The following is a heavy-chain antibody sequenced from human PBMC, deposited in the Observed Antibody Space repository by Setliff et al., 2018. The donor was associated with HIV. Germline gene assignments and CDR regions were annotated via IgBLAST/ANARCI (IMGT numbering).Heavy chain of an antibody. CDR2: ISYSGGT. J-gene: IGHJ4*02. CDR3: ASGHEWLRN. Sequence: SETLSLTCAVYGGSFSDYNWTWIRQSPEKGLEWIAYISYSGGTNHNPSLMGRVTMSLDVSKNQISLRLRSVVAADTAVYYCASGHEWLRNWGQGTLVTVSS. V-gene: IGHV4-34*11. CDR1: GGSFSDYN. D-gene: IGHD5-12*01.